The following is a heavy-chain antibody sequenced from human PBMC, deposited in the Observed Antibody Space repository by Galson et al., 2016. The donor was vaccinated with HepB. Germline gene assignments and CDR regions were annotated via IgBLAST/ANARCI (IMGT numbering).Heavy chain of an antibody. CDR2: IWFDGRNE. CDR1: GFSFSNYG. Sequence: SLRLSCAASGFSFSNYGMHWVRQAPGKGLEWVAMIWFDGRNEYYADSVKGRFTISRDNSKNTLYLQMNNLRGEDSAVFYCAREDVGRLDPWGQGSLVTVSS. CDR3: AREDVGRLDP. J-gene: IGHJ5*02. V-gene: IGHV3-33*01. D-gene: IGHD3-16*01.